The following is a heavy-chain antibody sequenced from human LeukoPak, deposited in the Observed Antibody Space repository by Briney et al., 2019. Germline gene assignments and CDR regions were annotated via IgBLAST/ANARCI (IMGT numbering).Heavy chain of an antibody. CDR3: AKAANYDILTGYYLDY. Sequence: GGSLRLSCAASGFTFSSYAMTWVRQAPGKGLEWVSAITGGGDTTYYADSVKGRFTISRDNSKNTLYLQKNNLRAEDTAIYYCAKAANYDILTGYYLDYWGQGTLVTVSS. V-gene: IGHV3-23*01. CDR2: ITGGGDTT. CDR1: GFTFSSYA. D-gene: IGHD3-9*01. J-gene: IGHJ4*02.